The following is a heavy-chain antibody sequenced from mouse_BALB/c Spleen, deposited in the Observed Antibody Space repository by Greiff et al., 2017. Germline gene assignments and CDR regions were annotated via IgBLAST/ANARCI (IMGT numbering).Heavy chain of an antibody. J-gene: IGHJ4*01. V-gene: IGHV1-4*01. Sequence: VQLQQSGAELARPGASVKMSSKASAYTFTSYTMHWVKQRPGQGLEWIGYINPSSGYTNYNQKFKDKATLTADKSSSTAYMQLSSLTSEDSAVYYCARWSYGNYAMDYWGQGTSVTVSS. CDR1: AYTFTSYT. D-gene: IGHD2-1*01. CDR3: ARWSYGNYAMDY. CDR2: INPSSGYT.